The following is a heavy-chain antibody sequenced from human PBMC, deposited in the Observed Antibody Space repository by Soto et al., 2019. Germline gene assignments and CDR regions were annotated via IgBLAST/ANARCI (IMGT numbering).Heavy chain of an antibody. CDR2: INHSGST. Sequence: QVQLQQWGAGLLKPSETLSLTCAVYGGSFSGYCWSWIRQPPGKGLEWIGEINHSGSTNYNPSLKSRVTISVDTSKNQFSLKLSSVTAADTAVYYCARGPKGYSSTLYVDWGQGTLVTVSS. V-gene: IGHV4-34*01. CDR1: GGSFSGYC. CDR3: ARGPKGYSSTLYVD. J-gene: IGHJ4*02. D-gene: IGHD6-13*01.